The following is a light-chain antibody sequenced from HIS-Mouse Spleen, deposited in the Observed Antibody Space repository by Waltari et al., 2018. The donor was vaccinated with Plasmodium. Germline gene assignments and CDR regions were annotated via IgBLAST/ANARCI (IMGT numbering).Light chain of an antibody. V-gene: IGKV1-39*01. CDR1: QSISNY. J-gene: IGKJ1*01. Sequence: DLQMTQSPSSLSASVGYIVTITCLASQSISNYLNWYQQKPGKAPKFLIYAASTLQSGVPSRFSGSGSGTDFTLTISSLQPEDFATYYCQQSYSTWTFGQGTKVEIK. CDR2: AAS. CDR3: QQSYSTWT.